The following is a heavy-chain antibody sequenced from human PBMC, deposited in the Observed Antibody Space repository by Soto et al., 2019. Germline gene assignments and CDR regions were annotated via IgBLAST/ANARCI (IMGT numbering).Heavy chain of an antibody. D-gene: IGHD3-22*01. CDR1: GFTFSSYA. V-gene: IGHV3-30-3*01. CDR3: AYDYYVSSGYYYPFDY. CDR2: ISYDGSNK. J-gene: IGHJ4*02. Sequence: GGSLRLSCAASGFTFSSYAMHWVRQAPGKGLEWVAVISYDGSNKYYADSVKGRFTISRDNSKNTLYLQMNSLRAEDTAVYYCAYDYYVSSGYYYPFDYWGQGTLVTVSS.